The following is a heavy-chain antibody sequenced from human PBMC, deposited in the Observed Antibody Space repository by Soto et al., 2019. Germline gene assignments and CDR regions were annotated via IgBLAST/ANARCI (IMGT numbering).Heavy chain of an antibody. J-gene: IGHJ6*02. CDR2: INHSGST. CDR1: GGSFSGYY. V-gene: IGHV4-34*01. D-gene: IGHD6-13*01. CDR3: ARDELVLNYYYYYGMDV. Sequence: SLTCAVYGGSFSGYYWSWIRQPPGKGLEWIGEINHSGSTNYNPSLKSRVTISVDTSKNQFSLKLSSVTAADTAVYYCARDELVLNYYYYYGMDVWGQGTTVTVSS.